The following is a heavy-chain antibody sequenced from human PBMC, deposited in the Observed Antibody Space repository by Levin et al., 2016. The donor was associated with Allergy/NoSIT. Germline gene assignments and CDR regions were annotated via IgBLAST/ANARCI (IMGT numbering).Heavy chain of an antibody. CDR2: ISGSGGGT. J-gene: IGHJ4*02. CDR3: AKGWSYDLGTYFDY. Sequence: WIRQPPGKGLEWVSAISGSGGGTYYADSVKGRFTISRDNSKNTLYLQMNSLRAEDTAVYYCAKGWSYDLGTYFDYWGQGTLVTVSS. V-gene: IGHV3-23*01. D-gene: IGHD1-26*01.